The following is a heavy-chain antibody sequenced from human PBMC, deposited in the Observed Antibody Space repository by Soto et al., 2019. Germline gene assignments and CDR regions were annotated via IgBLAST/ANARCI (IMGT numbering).Heavy chain of an antibody. CDR3: AGVVVVPAAMESTPFDP. J-gene: IGHJ5*02. V-gene: IGHV3-7*01. Sequence: PGGSLRLSCVASGFTFSSYWMSWVRQAPGKGLEWVANIKQDGSEKYYVDSVKGRFTISRDNAKNSLYLQMNSLRAEDTAVYYCAGVVVVPAAMESTPFDPWGQGTLVTVSS. CDR2: IKQDGSEK. CDR1: GFTFSSYW. D-gene: IGHD2-2*01.